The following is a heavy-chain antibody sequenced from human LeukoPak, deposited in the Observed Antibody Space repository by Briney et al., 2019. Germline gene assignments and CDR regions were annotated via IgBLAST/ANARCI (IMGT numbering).Heavy chain of an antibody. V-gene: IGHV3-11*01. D-gene: IGHD1-26*01. CDR2: ISSSGSTI. J-gene: IGHJ3*02. Sequence: GGSLRLSRAASGFTFSDYYMSWIRQAPGKGLEWVSYISSSGSTIYYADSVKGRFTISRDNAKNSLYLQMNSLRAEDTAVYYCAGEIVGASQFIWGQGTMVTVSS. CDR1: GFTFSDYY. CDR3: AGEIVGASQFI.